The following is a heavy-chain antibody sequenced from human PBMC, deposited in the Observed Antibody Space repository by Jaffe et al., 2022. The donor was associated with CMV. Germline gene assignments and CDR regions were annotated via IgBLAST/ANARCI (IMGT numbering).Heavy chain of an antibody. Sequence: QVQLVQSGAEVKKPGSSVKVSCKASGGTFSSYAISWVRQAPGQGLEWMGRIIPILGIANYAQKFQGRVTITADKSTSTAYMELSSLRSEDTAVYYCASPYYYDSSGYYGTEDAFDIWGQGTMVTVSS. CDR3: ASPYYYDSSGYYGTEDAFDI. CDR1: GGTFSSYA. J-gene: IGHJ3*02. D-gene: IGHD3-22*01. V-gene: IGHV1-69*09. CDR2: IIPILGIA.